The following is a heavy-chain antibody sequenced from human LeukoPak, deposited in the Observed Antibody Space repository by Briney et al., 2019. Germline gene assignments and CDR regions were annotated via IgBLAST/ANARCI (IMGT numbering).Heavy chain of an antibody. CDR3: ARARRYSYGFDFDY. J-gene: IGHJ4*02. V-gene: IGHV1-69*13. CDR2: IIPIFGTT. Sequence: GASVKVSCKASGGTFSTYAISWVRQAPGQGLEWMGGIIPIFGTTNYAQKFQGRVTITADESTSTAYMELSTLRSEDTAVYYCARARRYSYGFDFDYWGQGTLVTVSS. D-gene: IGHD5-18*01. CDR1: GGTFSTYA.